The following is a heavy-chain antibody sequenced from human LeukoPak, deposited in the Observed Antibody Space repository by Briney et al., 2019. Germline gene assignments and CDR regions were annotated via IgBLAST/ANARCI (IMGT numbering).Heavy chain of an antibody. J-gene: IGHJ4*02. CDR2: INWSGGSS. CDR1: GFAFDEHG. Sequence: GGSLRLSCTASGFAFDEHGMSWVRHVPGKGLEWVSGINWSGGSSGYADPLRGRFTISRDNAKNSLYLQMDSLRAEDTALYYCARAPITSPFYFDYWGQGTLVTVSS. CDR3: ARAPITSPFYFDY. D-gene: IGHD2-2*01. V-gene: IGHV3-20*04.